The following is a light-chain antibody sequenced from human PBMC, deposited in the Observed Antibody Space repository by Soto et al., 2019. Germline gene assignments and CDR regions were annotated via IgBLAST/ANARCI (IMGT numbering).Light chain of an antibody. V-gene: IGLV2-11*01. Sequence: QSALTQPRSVSGSPGQSVTISCTGTRSDIGTYNSVSWYQQHPDKAPKLIIYGVNKRPSGVPDRFSGSKSGNTASLTISGLQVDDEADYYCCSYAGVHTYVFGTETKVTVL. CDR3: CSYAGVHTYV. CDR2: GVN. J-gene: IGLJ1*01. CDR1: RSDIGTYNS.